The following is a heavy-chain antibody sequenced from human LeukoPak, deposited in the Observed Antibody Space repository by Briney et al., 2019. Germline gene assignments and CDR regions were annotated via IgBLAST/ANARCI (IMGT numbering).Heavy chain of an antibody. J-gene: IGHJ6*03. V-gene: IGHV4-61*02. CDR1: GGSISSGSYY. CDR3: ARERHIVVVTAIFSPAYYYYYMDV. CDR2: IYTSGST. D-gene: IGHD2-21*02. Sequence: SETLSLTCTVSGGSISSGSYYWSWIRQPPGKGLEWIGRIYTSGSTNYNPSLKSRVTISVYTSKNKFYLKLSSVTAADTAVYYCARERHIVVVTAIFSPAYYYYYMDVWGKGTTVTISS.